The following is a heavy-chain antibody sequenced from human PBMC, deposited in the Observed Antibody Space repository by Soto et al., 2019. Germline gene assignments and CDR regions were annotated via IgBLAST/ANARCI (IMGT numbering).Heavy chain of an antibody. CDR2: ISGTAGGP. CDR3: AHPRGYGVFDAYDI. J-gene: IGHJ3*02. CDR1: GFTFSTYA. D-gene: IGHD4-17*01. Sequence: EGQLLESGGGVVQPGGSLRLSCAASGFTFSTYAMSWVRQAPGKGLEWVSAIGGAISGTAGGPYYADSVKGRFTISRETSMNAPYLQMNSLRIEDTAIYYWAHPRGYGVFDAYDIWGPGTMVTVS. V-gene: IGHV3-23*01.